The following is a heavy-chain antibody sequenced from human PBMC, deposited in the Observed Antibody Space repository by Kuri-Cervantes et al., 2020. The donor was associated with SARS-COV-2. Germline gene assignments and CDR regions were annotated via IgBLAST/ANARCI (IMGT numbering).Heavy chain of an antibody. V-gene: IGHV1-69*13. Sequence: SVKVSCKASGGTFSGYAISWVRRAPGQGLEWMGGIIPMFGITNYAQKFQGRLTITADESTSTAYMELSGLRSEDTAVYYCARDPREYYYDSSGTIRTEESYFDYWGQGTLVTVSS. J-gene: IGHJ4*02. CDR1: GGTFSGYA. D-gene: IGHD3-22*01. CDR3: ARDPREYYYDSSGTIRTEESYFDY. CDR2: IIPMFGIT.